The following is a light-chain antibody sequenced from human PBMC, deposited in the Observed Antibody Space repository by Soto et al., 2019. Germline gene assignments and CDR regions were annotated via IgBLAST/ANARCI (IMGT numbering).Light chain of an antibody. Sequence: DIQMTQSPSTLSASIGDRVTITCRASQSISSWLAWYQQKPGKAPKLLIYDASSLESGVPSRFSGGGSGTEFTLTISSLQPDDFATYYCQQYNSFPRTFGQGPKVEIK. CDR2: DAS. CDR3: QQYNSFPRT. J-gene: IGKJ1*01. CDR1: QSISSW. V-gene: IGKV1-5*01.